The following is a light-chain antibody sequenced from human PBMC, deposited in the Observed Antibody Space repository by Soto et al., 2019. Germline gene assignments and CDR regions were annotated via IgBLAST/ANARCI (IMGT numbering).Light chain of an antibody. CDR3: ETWDSSLSAAV. V-gene: IGLV1-51*01. CDR2: DNN. Sequence: QSVLTQPPSVSAAPGRKVTISCSGSSSNIGNNYVSWYQQLPGTAPKLLIYDNNKRPSGIPDRFSGSKSGTSATLGITGLQTGDEADYYCETWDSSLSAAVFGGGTQLTVL. CDR1: SSNIGNNY. J-gene: IGLJ7*01.